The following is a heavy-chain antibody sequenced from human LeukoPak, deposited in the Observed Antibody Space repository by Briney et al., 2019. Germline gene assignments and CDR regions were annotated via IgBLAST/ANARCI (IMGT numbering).Heavy chain of an antibody. V-gene: IGHV3-30*02. D-gene: IGHD6-19*01. CDR3: AKDYSNGWYGGDYFDY. Sequence: GGSLRLSCAASGFTFSTYAMHWVRQAPGKGLEWVAFIRNDGSNKYYADSVKGRFTISRDNSKNTLYLQMNSLRAEDTAVFYCAKDYSNGWYGGDYFDYWGQGTLVTVSS. J-gene: IGHJ4*02. CDR1: GFTFSTYA. CDR2: IRNDGSNK.